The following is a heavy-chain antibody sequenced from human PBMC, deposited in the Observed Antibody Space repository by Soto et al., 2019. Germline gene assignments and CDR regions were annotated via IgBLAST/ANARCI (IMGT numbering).Heavy chain of an antibody. J-gene: IGHJ5*02. CDR3: ARHCRDCSGGSCDYLPFDP. CDR1: GYSFTSYW. V-gene: IGHV5-10-1*01. D-gene: IGHD2-15*01. Sequence: EVQLVQSGAEVKKPGESLRISCKGSGYSFTSYWISWVRQMPGKGLEWMGRIDPSDSYTNYSPSFQGHVTISADKSISTAYLQWSSLKASDTAMYYCARHCRDCSGGSCDYLPFDPWGQGTLVTVSS. CDR2: IDPSDSYT.